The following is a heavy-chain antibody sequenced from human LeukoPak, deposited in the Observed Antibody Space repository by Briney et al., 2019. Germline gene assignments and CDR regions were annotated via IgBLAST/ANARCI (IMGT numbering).Heavy chain of an antibody. J-gene: IGHJ4*02. CDR2: IYYRGNT. D-gene: IGHD6-13*01. CDR1: GGSISSNNYY. Sequence: SETLSLTCTVSGGSISSNNYYWDWIRQPPRKGLEWIGSIYYRGNTYYNPSLKSRVTISMDPSKNQFSLNLSSVTAADTAIYYCARDGAALTAAGTFYFDYWGQGTLVTVSS. CDR3: ARDGAALTAAGTFYFDY. V-gene: IGHV4-39*07.